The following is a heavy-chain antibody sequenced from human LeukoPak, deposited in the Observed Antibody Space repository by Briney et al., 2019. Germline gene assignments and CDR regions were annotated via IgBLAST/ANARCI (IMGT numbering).Heavy chain of an antibody. J-gene: IGHJ2*01. V-gene: IGHV4-59*11. CDR3: AAKVTTRWYFDH. CDR2: VYHTGST. CDR1: GDSISSHY. D-gene: IGHD4-17*01. Sequence: SETLSLTCNVSGDSISSHYWSWIRQPPGKGLEWIGFVYHTGSTNYNPSLKSRVTISVDTSKNQFSLKMRSVTAADTAVYYCAAKVTTRWYFDHWGRGTLVTVSS.